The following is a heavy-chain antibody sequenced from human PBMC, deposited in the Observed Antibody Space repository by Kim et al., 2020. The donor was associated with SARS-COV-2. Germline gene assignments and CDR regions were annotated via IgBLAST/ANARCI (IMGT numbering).Heavy chain of an antibody. Sequence: GGSLRLSCAASGFTFSSYSMNWVRQAPGKGLEWVSYISSSSSTIYYADSVKGRFTISRDNAKNSLYLQMNSLRAEDTAVYYCASMWKETYYYDSTRDFGGRQDDYWGQGTLVTVSS. J-gene: IGHJ4*02. CDR3: ASMWKETYYYDSTRDFGGRQDDY. V-gene: IGHV3-48*04. CDR1: GFTFSSYS. CDR2: ISSSSSTI. D-gene: IGHD3-22*01.